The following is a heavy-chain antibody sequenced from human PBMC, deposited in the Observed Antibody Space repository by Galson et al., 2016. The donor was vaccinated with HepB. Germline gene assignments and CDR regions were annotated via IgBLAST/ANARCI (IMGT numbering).Heavy chain of an antibody. Sequence: SLRLSCAASGFTVGNNYMRWVRQAPGRGLEWVSLIYSGGSTYYADSVKGRFIIPRDRSKNTFYLQMNSLRFEDTAVYNCARRPGNWGKGTLVTVSS. J-gene: IGHJ4*02. D-gene: IGHD6-13*01. V-gene: IGHV3-53*01. CDR3: ARRPGN. CDR1: GFTVGNNY. CDR2: IYSGGST.